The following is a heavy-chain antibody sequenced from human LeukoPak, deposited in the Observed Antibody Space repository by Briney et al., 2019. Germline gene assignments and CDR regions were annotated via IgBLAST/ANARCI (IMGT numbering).Heavy chain of an antibody. CDR3: ARGGMVTYYYDSSGSPFDY. J-gene: IGHJ4*02. D-gene: IGHD3-22*01. CDR2: ISTYNGNT. V-gene: IGHV1-18*04. CDR1: GYNFDRYG. Sequence: ASVKVSCKGSGYNFDRYGVNWVRQAPGQGLEWVGWISTYNGNTFYAQKFEGRVTMTTDTSTNTVYMDLRSLRSDDTAVYYCARGGMVTYYYDSSGSPFDYWGQGTLVTVSS.